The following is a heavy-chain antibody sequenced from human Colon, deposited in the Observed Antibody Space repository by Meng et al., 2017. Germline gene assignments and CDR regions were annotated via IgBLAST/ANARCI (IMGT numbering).Heavy chain of an antibody. Sequence: SETLSLTCTVSGISMRSGYYYWTWIRQPAGKGLEWIGRFYTSGTTNYNPSLQSRVTISADTSKNQFSLKLKSVTAADTAVYYCARVSLSARNYDSSGDDSFDVWGQGTLVTVSS. V-gene: IGHV4-61*02. D-gene: IGHD3-22*01. CDR2: FYTSGTT. J-gene: IGHJ3*01. CDR1: GISMRSGYYY. CDR3: ARVSLSARNYDSSGDDSFDV.